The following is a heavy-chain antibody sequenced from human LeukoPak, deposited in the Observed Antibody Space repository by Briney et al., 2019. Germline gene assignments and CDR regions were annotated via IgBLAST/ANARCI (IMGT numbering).Heavy chain of an antibody. CDR2: INHSGST. J-gene: IGHJ4*02. CDR3: ARFEGYFDY. Sequence: SETLSLTCAVYGGSFSGYYWSWIRQPPGKGLEWIGEINHSGSTNYNPSLKSRVTISVDTSKNQFSLKLSSVTAADTAVYYCARFEGYFDYWGQGTLVTVSS. CDR1: GGSFSGYY. V-gene: IGHV4-34*01.